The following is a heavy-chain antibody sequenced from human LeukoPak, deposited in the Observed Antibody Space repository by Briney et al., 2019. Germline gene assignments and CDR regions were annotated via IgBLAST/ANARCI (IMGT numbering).Heavy chain of an antibody. CDR1: GGSFSGYY. Sequence: PSETLSLTCAVYGGSFSGYYWSWIRQPPGKGLEWIGEIYHSGSTYYNPSLKSRVTISVDTSKNQFSLKLSSVTAADTAVYYCARENSSSSDWFDPWGQGTLVTVSS. V-gene: IGHV4-34*01. J-gene: IGHJ5*02. CDR3: ARENSSSSDWFDP. D-gene: IGHD6-6*01. CDR2: IYHSGST.